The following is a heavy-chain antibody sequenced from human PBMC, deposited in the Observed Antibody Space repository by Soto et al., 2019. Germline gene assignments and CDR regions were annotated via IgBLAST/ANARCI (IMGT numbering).Heavy chain of an antibody. V-gene: IGHV4-31*02. CDR1: GGSSSSGGYY. Sequence: PSETLSLTCPVSGGSSSSGGYYWSWIRQHPGKGLEWIGYIYYSGSTYYNPSLKSRVTISVDTSKNQFSLKLSSVAAADTAVYYCARIVSRLPNWFDPWGQGTLVTVSS. CDR2: IYYSGST. J-gene: IGHJ5*02. CDR3: ARIVSRLPNWFDP. D-gene: IGHD2-15*01.